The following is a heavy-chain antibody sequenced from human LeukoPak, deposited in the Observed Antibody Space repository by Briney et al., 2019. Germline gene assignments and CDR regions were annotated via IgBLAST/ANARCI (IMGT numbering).Heavy chain of an antibody. CDR3: AREMTTPDDAFDI. J-gene: IGHJ3*02. V-gene: IGHV3-74*01. Sequence: GGSLRLSCAASGFTFNNYWMHWVRQAPGKGLVWVSRINSDGSSTSYADSVKGRFTISRDNAKNTLYLQMNSLRAEDSAVYYCAREMTTPDDAFDIWGQGTMVTVSS. D-gene: IGHD4-11*01. CDR2: INSDGSST. CDR1: GFTFNNYW.